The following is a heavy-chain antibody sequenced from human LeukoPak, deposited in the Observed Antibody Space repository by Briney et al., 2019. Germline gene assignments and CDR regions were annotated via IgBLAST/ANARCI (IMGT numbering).Heavy chain of an antibody. Sequence: GESLKISCKGSGYSFTSYWISWVRRMPGKGLEWMGRIDPSDSYTNYSPSFQGHVTISADKSISTAYLQWSSLKASDTAMYYCARGDYANNWFDPWGQGTLVTVSS. CDR1: GYSFTSYW. D-gene: IGHD3-16*01. CDR3: ARGDYANNWFDP. V-gene: IGHV5-10-1*01. CDR2: IDPSDSYT. J-gene: IGHJ5*02.